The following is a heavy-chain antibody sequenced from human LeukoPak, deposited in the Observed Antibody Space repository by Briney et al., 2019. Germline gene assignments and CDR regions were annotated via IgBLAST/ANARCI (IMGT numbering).Heavy chain of an antibody. Sequence: SETLSLTCTVSGGSISSYYWSWIRQPAGKGLEWIGRIYTSGSTNYNPSLKSRVTMAVDTSKNQFSLKLSSVTAAGPAVYCCARHDYGEYVDHFDYWVQGILVTVSS. CDR2: IYTSGST. D-gene: IGHD4-17*01. V-gene: IGHV4-4*07. CDR1: GGSISSYY. J-gene: IGHJ4*02. CDR3: ARHDYGEYVDHFDY.